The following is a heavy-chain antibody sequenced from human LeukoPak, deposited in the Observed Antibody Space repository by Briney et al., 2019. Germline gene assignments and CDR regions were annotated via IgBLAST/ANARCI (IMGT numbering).Heavy chain of an antibody. D-gene: IGHD6-19*01. J-gene: IGHJ4*02. Sequence: PSETLSLTCAVYGGSFSGYYWSWIRQPPGKGLEWIGEINHSGSTNYNPSLKSRVTISADTSKNQFSLKLSSVTAADTAVYYCARGRSGWNFDYWGQGTLVTVSS. CDR2: INHSGST. V-gene: IGHV4-34*01. CDR1: GGSFSGYY. CDR3: ARGRSGWNFDY.